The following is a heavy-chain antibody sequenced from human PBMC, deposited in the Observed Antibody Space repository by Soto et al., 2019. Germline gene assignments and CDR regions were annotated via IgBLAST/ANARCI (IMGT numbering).Heavy chain of an antibody. V-gene: IGHV3-23*01. D-gene: IGHD6-6*01. CDR3: ARRAFGSSRSFDI. CDR2: ISDSGDLT. J-gene: IGHJ3*02. CDR1: GFAFSSHP. Sequence: GWSLRLSCAASGFAFSSHPMSWVRQAPERGLEWVSGISDSGDLTYNADSVKGRFTISRDNSENTLFLQMNSLRAEDTAVYYCARRAFGSSRSFDIWGQGTMVTVSS.